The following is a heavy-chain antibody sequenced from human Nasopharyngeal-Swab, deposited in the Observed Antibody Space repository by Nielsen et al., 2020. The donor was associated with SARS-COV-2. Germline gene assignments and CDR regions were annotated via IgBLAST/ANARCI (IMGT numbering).Heavy chain of an antibody. D-gene: IGHD5-12*01. V-gene: IGHV3-21*01. J-gene: IGHJ3*02. CDR1: GFLFSSYG. CDR3: ARGGVDSASDYSEPFDI. CDR2: ISSYSSDI. Sequence: GESLKISCAASGFLFSSYGMNWVRQAPGKGLEWVSSISSYSSDINYADSLKGRFTISRDNAKNSLYLQMNSLRAEDTAVYYCARGGVDSASDYSEPFDIWGQGTMVTVSS.